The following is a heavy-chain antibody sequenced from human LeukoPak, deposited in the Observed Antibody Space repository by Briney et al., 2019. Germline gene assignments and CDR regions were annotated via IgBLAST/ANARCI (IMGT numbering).Heavy chain of an antibody. CDR3: AKEGDQFRGYLDA. J-gene: IGHJ6*03. V-gene: IGHV3-33*06. CDR2: IWHDGSVQ. Sequence: GGSLRLSCAASGFMFGRLGMQWVRQAPGEGLEWVAMIWHDGSVQEYADSVKGRFTISRDNSQNTLYLQMNSLRDEDTAVYYCAKEGDQFRGYLDAWGKGTTVTVSS. D-gene: IGHD3-16*01. CDR1: GFMFGRLG.